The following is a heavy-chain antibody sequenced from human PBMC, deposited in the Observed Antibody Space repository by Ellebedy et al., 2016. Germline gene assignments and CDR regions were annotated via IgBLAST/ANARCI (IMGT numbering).Heavy chain of an antibody. V-gene: IGHV1-8*01. CDR2: MNPNSGNT. CDR1: GYTFTSYD. D-gene: IGHD3-10*01. J-gene: IGHJ6*02. CDR3: ARDSAMVRGLTINYYYYAMDV. Sequence: ASVKVSXKASGYTFTSYDINWVRQATGQGLEWMGWMNPNSGNTGYAQKFQGRVTMTRNTSISTAYMELSSLRSEDTAVYYCARDSAMVRGLTINYYYYAMDVWGQGTTVTVSS.